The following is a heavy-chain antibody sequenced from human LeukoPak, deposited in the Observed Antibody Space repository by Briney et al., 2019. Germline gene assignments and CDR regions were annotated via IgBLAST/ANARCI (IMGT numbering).Heavy chain of an antibody. V-gene: IGHV3-21*01. Sequence: GGSLRLSCAASGFTFSSYSMNWVRQAPGKGLEWVSSISSSSNYIYYADSVKGRFTISRDNAKNSLYLQMNSLRAEDTAVYYCARDLEGSSWYLDYWGQGTLVTVSS. D-gene: IGHD6-13*01. CDR3: ARDLEGSSWYLDY. CDR2: ISSSSNYI. J-gene: IGHJ4*02. CDR1: GFTFSSYS.